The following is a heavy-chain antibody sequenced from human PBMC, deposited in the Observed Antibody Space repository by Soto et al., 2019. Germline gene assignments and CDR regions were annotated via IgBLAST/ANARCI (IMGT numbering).Heavy chain of an antibody. Sequence: QVQLQESGPGLVKPSQTLSLTCTVSGGSISSGGYYWSWIRQHPGKGLEWIGYIYYSGSTYYNPSLTSLVTISVDTSKNQFSLKLSSVTAADTAVYYCARDVLTDYYYGMDVWGQGTTVTVSS. CDR1: GGSISSGGYY. CDR2: IYYSGST. J-gene: IGHJ6*02. V-gene: IGHV4-31*01. D-gene: IGHD2-8*02. CDR3: ARDVLTDYYYGMDV.